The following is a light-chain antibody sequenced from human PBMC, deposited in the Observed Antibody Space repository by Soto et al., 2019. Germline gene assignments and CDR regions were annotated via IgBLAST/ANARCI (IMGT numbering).Light chain of an antibody. CDR1: SSDVGAYNY. V-gene: IGLV2-14*01. Sequence: QSALTQPASVSGSPGQSITISCTGTSSDVGAYNYVSWYQQHPGKAPKLMIYDVSSRPSGVSNRFSGSKSGNTASLTISGLQTEDEADYYCSSYTSSSPVVFGGGTKLTVL. J-gene: IGLJ2*01. CDR2: DVS. CDR3: SSYTSSSPVV.